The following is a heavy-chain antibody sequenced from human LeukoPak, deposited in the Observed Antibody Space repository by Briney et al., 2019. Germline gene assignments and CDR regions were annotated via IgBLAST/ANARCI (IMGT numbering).Heavy chain of an antibody. J-gene: IGHJ4*02. D-gene: IGHD2-2*01. CDR1: GGSISSGGYY. CDR2: IYYSGST. CDR3: ARAGELGYCSSTSCYSLDY. Sequence: SETLSLTCTVSGGSISSGGYYWSWIRQHPGKGLEWIGYIYYSGSTYYNPSLKSRVTISVDTSKNQFSLKLSSVTAADTAVYYCARAGELGYCSSTSCYSLDYWGQGTLVTVSS. V-gene: IGHV4-31*03.